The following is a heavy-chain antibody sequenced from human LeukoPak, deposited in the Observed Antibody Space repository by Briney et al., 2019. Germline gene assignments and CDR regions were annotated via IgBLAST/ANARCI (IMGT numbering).Heavy chain of an antibody. Sequence: PSETLSLTCTVSGGSISSGGYYWSWIRQPPGKGLEWIGYIYHSGSTYYNPSLKSRVTISVDRSKNQSSLKLSSVTAADTAVYYCARETDYMDVWGKGTTVTVSS. V-gene: IGHV4-30-2*01. J-gene: IGHJ6*03. CDR1: GGSISSGGYY. CDR2: IYHSGST. CDR3: ARETDYMDV.